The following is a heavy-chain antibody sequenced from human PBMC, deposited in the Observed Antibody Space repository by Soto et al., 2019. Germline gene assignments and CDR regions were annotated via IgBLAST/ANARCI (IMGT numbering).Heavy chain of an antibody. CDR2: IYWNDDK. J-gene: IGHJ4*02. D-gene: IGHD4-4*01. CDR3: VHRPRYSISVDS. Sequence: QITLKESGPTLVKPTQTLTLTCTFSGFSLSTSGVGVGWIRQPPGKALEWLALIYWNDDKRYSPSLKSRLTITKDTSKNQVVLTMTNMDPVDTATYYCVHRPRYSISVDSWGQGTLVTVSS. V-gene: IGHV2-5*01. CDR1: GFSLSTSGVG.